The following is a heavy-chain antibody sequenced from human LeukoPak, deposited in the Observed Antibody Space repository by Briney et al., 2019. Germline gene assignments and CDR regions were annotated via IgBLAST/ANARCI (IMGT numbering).Heavy chain of an antibody. D-gene: IGHD2/OR15-2a*01. CDR2: INHSGST. CDR3: ARGLLPDF. CDR1: GGSFSGYY. V-gene: IGHV4-34*01. J-gene: IGHJ4*02. Sequence: PSETLSLTCAVSGGSFSGYYWSWIRQPPGKGLEWIGEINHSGSTNYNPSLKSRVTISVDTSKNQFSLKLSSVTAADTAVYYCARGLLPDFWGQGTLVTVSS.